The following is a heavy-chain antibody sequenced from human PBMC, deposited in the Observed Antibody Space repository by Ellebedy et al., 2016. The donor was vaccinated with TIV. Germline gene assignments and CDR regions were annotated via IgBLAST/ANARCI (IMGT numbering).Heavy chain of an antibody. Sequence: AASVKVSCKASGYTFTNYYMNWVRQAPGQGLEWMGIINPGGGGTSYAQKFQGRVTMTRDTSTSTVYMELSSLRSEDTAVYYCAKETTELTATTLYWGQGTLVTVSS. CDR1: GYTFTNYY. V-gene: IGHV1-46*01. J-gene: IGHJ4*02. D-gene: IGHD1-1*01. CDR2: INPGGGGT. CDR3: AKETTELTATTLY.